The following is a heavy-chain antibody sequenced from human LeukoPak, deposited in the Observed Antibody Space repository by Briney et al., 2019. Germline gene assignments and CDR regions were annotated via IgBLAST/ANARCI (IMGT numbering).Heavy chain of an antibody. J-gene: IGHJ4*02. Sequence: SETLSLTCTVSGGSISSGGYYWSWIRQHPGKGLEWIGYIYYSGSTYYNPSLKSRVTISVDTSKNRFSLKLSSVTAADTAVYYCARLGGSGSYPFDYWGQGTLVTVSS. V-gene: IGHV4-31*03. CDR2: IYYSGST. CDR3: ARLGGSGSYPFDY. D-gene: IGHD3-10*01. CDR1: GGSISSGGYY.